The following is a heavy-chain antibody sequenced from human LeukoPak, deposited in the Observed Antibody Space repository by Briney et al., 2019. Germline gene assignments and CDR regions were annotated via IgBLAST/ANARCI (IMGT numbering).Heavy chain of an antibody. CDR3: ARSSYSSSSSV. Sequence: RGSLRLSCAVSGFTFSGFWMSWSRQAPGKGLEWVASINSVGSEGYYADVVKGRFTISRDNAKNSLYLQINSLRAEDTAVYYCARSSYSSSSSVWGQGTMVTVSS. V-gene: IGHV3-7*03. J-gene: IGHJ3*01. D-gene: IGHD6-6*01. CDR1: GFTFSGFW. CDR2: INSVGSEG.